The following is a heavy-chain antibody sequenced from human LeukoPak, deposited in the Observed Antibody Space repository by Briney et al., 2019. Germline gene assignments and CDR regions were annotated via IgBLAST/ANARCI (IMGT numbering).Heavy chain of an antibody. Sequence: PSETLSLTCTVSGGSISGYFWSWIRQPPGKGLEWIGYIHYSGSTNYNPSLNSRVTISVDTSKNQFSLRLSSVTAADTAVYYCARYGITIVRGGTYYFDSWGQGTLVPVSS. V-gene: IGHV4-59*08. CDR3: ARYGITIVRGGTYYFDS. J-gene: IGHJ4*02. CDR1: GGSISGYF. D-gene: IGHD3-10*01. CDR2: IHYSGST.